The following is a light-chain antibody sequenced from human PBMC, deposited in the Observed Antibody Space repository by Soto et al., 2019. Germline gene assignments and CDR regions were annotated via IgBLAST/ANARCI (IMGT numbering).Light chain of an antibody. J-gene: IGLJ2*01. CDR1: TGTVTSGLY. CDR2: DTN. CDR3: LLSYSGYVV. V-gene: IGLV7-46*01. Sequence: QAVVTQEPSLTVSPGGTGTLTCGSSTGTVTSGLYPYWFQQKPGQAPRTLIYDTNNKHSWTPARFSGSLLGGKAALTLSGAQPEDEAEYYCLLSYSGYVVFGGGTKLTVL.